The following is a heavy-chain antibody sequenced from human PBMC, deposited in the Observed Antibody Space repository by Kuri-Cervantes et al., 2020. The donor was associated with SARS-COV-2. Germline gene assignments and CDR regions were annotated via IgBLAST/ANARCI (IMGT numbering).Heavy chain of an antibody. J-gene: IGHJ4*02. D-gene: IGHD6-19*01. CDR2: INPDGSYT. CDR1: GFTFSTYW. CDR3: ARPAVAVHLFDY. V-gene: IGHV3-74*01. Sequence: GGSLRLSCAASGFTFSTYWMHWVCQAPGKGLVWVSRINPDGSYTNNADSVKGRFTLSRDNAKNMLFLQMNSLRAEDTAVYYCARPAVAVHLFDYWGQGTLVTVSS.